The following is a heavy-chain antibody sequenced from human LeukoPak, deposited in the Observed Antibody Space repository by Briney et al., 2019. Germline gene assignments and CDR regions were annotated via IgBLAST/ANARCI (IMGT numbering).Heavy chain of an antibody. J-gene: IGHJ4*02. CDR2: IRSKAYGGTT. Sequence: GGSLRLSCTASGFTFGDYAMSWFRQAPGKGLEWVGSIRSKAYGGTTEYAASVKGRFTISRDDSKSIAYLQMNSLKTEDTAVYYCTRATGIGLEFDYWGQGTLVTVSS. V-gene: IGHV3-49*03. CDR1: GFTFGDYA. CDR3: TRATGIGLEFDY.